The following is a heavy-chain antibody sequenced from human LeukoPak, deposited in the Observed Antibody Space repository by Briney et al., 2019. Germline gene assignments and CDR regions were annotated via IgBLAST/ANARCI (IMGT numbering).Heavy chain of an antibody. CDR3: ARAGTGTTSHDAFDI. CDR2: IYYSGST. D-gene: IGHD1-1*01. V-gene: IGHV4-30-4*01. Sequence: SQTLSLTCTVSGGSISSGDYYWSWIRQPPGKGLEWIGYIYYSGSTYYNPSLKSRVTISVDTSKNQFSLKLSSVTAADTAVYYCARAGTGTTSHDAFDIWGQGTMVTVSS. J-gene: IGHJ3*02. CDR1: GGSISSGDYY.